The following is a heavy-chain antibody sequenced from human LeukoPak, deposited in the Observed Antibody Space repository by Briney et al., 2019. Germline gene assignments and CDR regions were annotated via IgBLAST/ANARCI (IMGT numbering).Heavy chain of an antibody. V-gene: IGHV1-24*01. J-gene: IGHJ5*02. D-gene: IGHD2-15*01. CDR2: FDPEDGET. CDR3: AIGGYCSGGSCYGRPWFDP. CDR1: GYTLTELS. Sequence: ASVKVSCKVSGYTLTELSMHWVRQAPGKGLEWMGGFDPEDGETIYAQKFQGRVTMTGDTSTDTAYMELSSLRSEDTAVYYCAIGGYCSGGSCYGRPWFDPWGQGTLVTVSS.